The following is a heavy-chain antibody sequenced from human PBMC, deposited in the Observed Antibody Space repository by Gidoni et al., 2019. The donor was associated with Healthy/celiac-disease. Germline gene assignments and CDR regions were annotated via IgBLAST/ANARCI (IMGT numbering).Heavy chain of an antibody. Sequence: EVQLVESGGGLVQPGRSLRLSCAASGFTFDDYAMHWVRQAPGKGLEWVSGMSWNSGSTGYADSVKGRFTISRDNAKNSLYLQMNSVRAEDTALYYCVKEIYSSGWGGYFDYWGQGTLVTVSS. D-gene: IGHD6-19*01. J-gene: IGHJ4*02. CDR1: GFTFDDYA. CDR3: VKEIYSSGWGGYFDY. CDR2: MSWNSGST. V-gene: IGHV3-9*01.